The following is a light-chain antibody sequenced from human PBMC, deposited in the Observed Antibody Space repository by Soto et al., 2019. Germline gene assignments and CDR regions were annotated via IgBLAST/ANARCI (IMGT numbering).Light chain of an antibody. V-gene: IGLV2-18*02. CDR3: TSTTSTRYFVML. Sequence: QSALTQPPSVSGSPGQSVTISCTGTSSDIGHAERVSWYQQSPGTAPKLMIYEVNNRPSGVPDRFSGSKSSNTASLTISGLQPEDEAESDYTSTTSTRYFVMLFGGGTKLTVL. J-gene: IGLJ2*01. CDR2: EVN. CDR1: SSDIGHAER.